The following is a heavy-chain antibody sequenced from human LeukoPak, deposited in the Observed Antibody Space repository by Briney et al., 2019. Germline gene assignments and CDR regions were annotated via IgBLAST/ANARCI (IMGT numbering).Heavy chain of an antibody. CDR2: ISYDGSNK. CDR3: VKDRYGDLDY. Sequence: GGSLRLSCAASGFSFSFYGMHWVRQAPGKGPEWVALISYDGSNKWYADSVKGRFTISRDNSKNTVYLQTNSLGAEDTAVYYCVKDRYGDLDYWGQGILVTVSS. V-gene: IGHV3-30*18. CDR1: GFSFSFYG. D-gene: IGHD4-17*01. J-gene: IGHJ4*02.